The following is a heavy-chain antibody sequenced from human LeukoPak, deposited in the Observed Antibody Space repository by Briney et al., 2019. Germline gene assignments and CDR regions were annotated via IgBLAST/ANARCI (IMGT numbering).Heavy chain of an antibody. V-gene: IGHV4-34*01. CDR3: ARGLSGNGEYQLLFYFDY. Sequence: PSETLSLTCAVYGGSFSGYYWSWIRQPPGKGLEWIGEINLSGSTNYNPSLKSRVTISVDTSKNQFSLNLSSVTAADTAVYYCARGLSGNGEYQLLFYFDYWGQGTLVTVSS. CDR2: INLSGST. D-gene: IGHD2-2*01. CDR1: GGSFSGYY. J-gene: IGHJ4*02.